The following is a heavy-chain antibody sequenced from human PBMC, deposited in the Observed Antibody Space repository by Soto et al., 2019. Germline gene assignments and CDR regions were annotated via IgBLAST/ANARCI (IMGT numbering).Heavy chain of an antibody. V-gene: IGHV3-64*01. J-gene: IGHJ4*02. CDR3: ATGCPYQLRYDFDY. D-gene: IGHD2-2*02. Sequence: EVQLVESGGILVQPGGSLRLSCVASGFSCSNYAMHWFRQAPGKGLEYVSAISNNGVSTYYANSVKVRFIISRDNSKNRLYLQIVCLRTEGIAVHYCATGCPYQLRYDFDYWGQGALVTVSS. CDR2: ISNNGVST. CDR1: GFSCSNYA.